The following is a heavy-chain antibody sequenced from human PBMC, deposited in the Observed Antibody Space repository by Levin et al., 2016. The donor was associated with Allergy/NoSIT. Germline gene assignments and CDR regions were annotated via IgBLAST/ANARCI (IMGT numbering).Heavy chain of an antibody. CDR1: GFTFSSYS. Sequence: GESLKISCAASGFTFSSYSMNWVRQAPGKGLEWVSSISSSSSYIYYADSVKGRFTISRDNAKNSLYLQMNSLRAEDTAVYYCAREGGIAVAGGDYWGQGTLVTVSS. CDR2: ISSSSSYI. CDR3: AREGGIAVAGGDY. D-gene: IGHD6-19*01. J-gene: IGHJ4*02. V-gene: IGHV3-21*01.